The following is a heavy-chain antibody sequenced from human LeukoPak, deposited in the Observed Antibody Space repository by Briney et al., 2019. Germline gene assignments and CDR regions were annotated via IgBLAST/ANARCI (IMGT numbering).Heavy chain of an antibody. CDR2: ISSNGGST. CDR3: ARSRSFDY. J-gene: IGHJ4*02. CDR1: GGTFSSYA. V-gene: IGHV3-64*02. Sequence: SCKASGGTFSSYAMHWVRQAPGKGLEYVSAISSNGGSTYYADSVKGRFTISRDNSKNTLYLQMGSLRAEDMAVYYCARSRSFDYWGQGTLVTVSS.